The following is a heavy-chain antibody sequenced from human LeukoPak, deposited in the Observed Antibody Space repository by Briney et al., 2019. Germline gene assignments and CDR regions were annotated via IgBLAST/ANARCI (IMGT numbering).Heavy chain of an antibody. Sequence: SETLSLTCTVSGGSISSYYWSWIRQPAGKGLEWIGRIYTSGSTSYNPSLKSRVTMSVDTSKNQFSLKLSSVTAADTAVYYCRVTTNEGLDYWGQGTLVTVSS. J-gene: IGHJ4*02. CDR1: GGSISSYY. D-gene: IGHD4-11*01. CDR3: RVTTNEGLDY. V-gene: IGHV4-4*07. CDR2: IYTSGST.